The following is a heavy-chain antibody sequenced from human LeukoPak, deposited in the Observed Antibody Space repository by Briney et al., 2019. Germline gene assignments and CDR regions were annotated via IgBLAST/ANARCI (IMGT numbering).Heavy chain of an antibody. CDR2: MWSDGSNK. CDR1: GFTFSSYD. CDR3: ARNSALDY. D-gene: IGHD2/OR15-2a*01. J-gene: IGHJ4*02. V-gene: IGHV3-33*01. Sequence: QAGRSQRLSCAASGFTFSSYDMHWVRQAPGKGLEWVAVMWSDGSNKYHADSVKGRFTISRDNSKNTLYLQMNSLRAENTAVYYCARNSALDYWGQGTLVTVSS.